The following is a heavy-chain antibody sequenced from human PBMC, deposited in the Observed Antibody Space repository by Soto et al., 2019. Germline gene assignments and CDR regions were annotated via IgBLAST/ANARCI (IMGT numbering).Heavy chain of an antibody. CDR3: ARGTDTWFFAH. J-gene: IGHJ2*01. D-gene: IGHD3-9*01. CDR2: IYYSGST. CDR1: GGSISTYY. V-gene: IGHV4-59*01. Sequence: PSETLSLTCTVSGGSISTYYWSWIRQPPGKGLEWIGCIYYSGSTNYNPSLKSRVTISVDTSKNQFSLKLSSVTAADTAVYYCARGTDTWFFAHYGRGTLVTVSS.